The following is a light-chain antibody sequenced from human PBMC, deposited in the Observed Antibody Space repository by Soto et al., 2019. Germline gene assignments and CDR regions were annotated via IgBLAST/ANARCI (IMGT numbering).Light chain of an antibody. Sequence: TQSSSTLSASVGDRVTITCRASQSISSWLAWYQQKPGQAPRLLIYGASSRATGFPDRFSGRGSGTDFTLTISSLEPEDFAVYYCQQYGSSSTWTFGQGTKVDIK. CDR1: QSISSW. CDR2: GAS. CDR3: QQYGSSSTWT. J-gene: IGKJ1*01. V-gene: IGKV3-20*01.